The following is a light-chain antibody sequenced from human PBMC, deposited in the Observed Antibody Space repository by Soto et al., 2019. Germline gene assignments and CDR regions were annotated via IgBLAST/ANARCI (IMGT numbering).Light chain of an antibody. CDR3: SSYTSSTNYV. J-gene: IGLJ1*01. CDR2: EVS. CDR1: SIDISPYNY. Sequence: QFALTQPASVCGSPGQSLTISCTGTSIDISPYNYVSWYQQHPGKAPKLIIYEVSYRPSGISNRFSGSKSGNTASLTISGLQAEDEADYYCSSYTSSTNYVFGTGTKLTV. V-gene: IGLV2-14*01.